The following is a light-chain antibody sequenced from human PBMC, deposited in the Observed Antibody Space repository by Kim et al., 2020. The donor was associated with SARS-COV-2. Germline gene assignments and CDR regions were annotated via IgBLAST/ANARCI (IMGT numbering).Light chain of an antibody. CDR2: QDN. J-gene: IGLJ2*01. CDR3: QAWDRSTVV. Sequence: SVPPGQTASITCSGDKLGNKYASWYQQKPGQSPVLVIHQDNKRPSGIPERFSGSNSGNTATLTISETQAMDEADYYCQAWDRSTVVFGGGTQLTVL. CDR1: KLGNKY. V-gene: IGLV3-1*01.